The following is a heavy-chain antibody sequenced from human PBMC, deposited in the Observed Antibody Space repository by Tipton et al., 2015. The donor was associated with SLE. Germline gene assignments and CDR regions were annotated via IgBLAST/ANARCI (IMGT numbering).Heavy chain of an antibody. CDR3: ARGGYSSSWYVY. CDR2: ISSSSSYI. V-gene: IGHV3-21*03. Sequence: SLRLSCEASGFTYNAFWMNWVRQAPGKGLEWVSSISSSSSYIYYADSVKGRFTISRDNAKNSLYLQMNSLRAEDTAVYYCARGGYSSSWYVYWGQGTLVTVSS. CDR1: GFTYNAFW. J-gene: IGHJ4*02. D-gene: IGHD6-13*01.